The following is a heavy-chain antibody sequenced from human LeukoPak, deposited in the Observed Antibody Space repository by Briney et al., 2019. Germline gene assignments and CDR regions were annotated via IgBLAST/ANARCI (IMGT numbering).Heavy chain of an antibody. J-gene: IGHJ6*04. Sequence: GGSLRLSCAVSGFPFSNSLMYWVRQAPGKGLEGVANIKKDGSGISYVDSVKGRFIISRDNARNSLYLQMNSLRVEDTAVYFCAGGSSMEVWGNGTAVTVSS. CDR1: GFPFSNSL. D-gene: IGHD1-26*01. CDR3: AGGSSMEV. CDR2: IKKDGSGI. V-gene: IGHV3-7*03.